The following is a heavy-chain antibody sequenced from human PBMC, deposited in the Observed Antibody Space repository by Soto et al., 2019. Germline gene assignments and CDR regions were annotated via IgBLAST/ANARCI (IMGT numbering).Heavy chain of an antibody. CDR2: IKQDGSEK. CDR1: GFTFSSYW. Sequence: PGGSLRLSCAASGFTFSSYWMSWVRRAPGKGLEWVANIKQDGSEKYYVDSVKGRFTISRDNAKNSLYLQMNSLRAEDTAVYYCARIDSSGYYKRHDAFDIWGQGTMVTVSS. J-gene: IGHJ3*02. V-gene: IGHV3-7*01. D-gene: IGHD3-22*01. CDR3: ARIDSSGYYKRHDAFDI.